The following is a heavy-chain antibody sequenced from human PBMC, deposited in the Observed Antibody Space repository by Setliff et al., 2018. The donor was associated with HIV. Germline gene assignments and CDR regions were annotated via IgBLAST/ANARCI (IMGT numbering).Heavy chain of an antibody. Sequence: GGSLRLSCEVSGFTFRKYWMHWVRQAPGKGLVWVSRINSDGRRTNYADSVKGRFTISRDNLKNSLYLQMTGLRADDTAVYYCARGDSGVYYYVYPDYWGPGTLVTVSS. J-gene: IGHJ4*02. CDR3: ARGDSGVYYYVYPDY. D-gene: IGHD3-22*01. CDR1: GFTFRKYW. V-gene: IGHV3-74*01. CDR2: INSDGRRT.